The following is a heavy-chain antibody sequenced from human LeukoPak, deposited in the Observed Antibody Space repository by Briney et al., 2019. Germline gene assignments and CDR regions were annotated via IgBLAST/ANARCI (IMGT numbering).Heavy chain of an antibody. CDR3: CYYDSSGYGLGAFES. J-gene: IGHJ3*01. Sequence: PSETLSLTCTVSGDSITRSSYFWAWIRQTPGKGLEWIGSIYHSGTTYYNPSLKSRVTMSVDTSKKQFSLKLSSVTAADTAVYYACYYDSSGYGLGAFESWGQGTIVTVS. V-gene: IGHV4-39*01. CDR1: GDSITRSSYF. CDR2: IYHSGTT. D-gene: IGHD3-22*01.